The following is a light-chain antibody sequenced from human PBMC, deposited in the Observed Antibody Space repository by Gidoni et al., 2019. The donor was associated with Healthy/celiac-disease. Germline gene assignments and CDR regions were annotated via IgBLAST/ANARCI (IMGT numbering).Light chain of an antibody. Sequence: SSELTQDPAVSVALGQTVRITCQGDSLRSYYASWYQQKPGQAPVLVIYGKNNRPSGIPDRFSGSSLGNTASLPITGAQAEDEADYYCNSRDSSGNHVVFGGGTKLTVL. CDR1: SLRSYY. V-gene: IGLV3-19*01. CDR3: NSRDSSGNHVV. CDR2: GKN. J-gene: IGLJ2*01.